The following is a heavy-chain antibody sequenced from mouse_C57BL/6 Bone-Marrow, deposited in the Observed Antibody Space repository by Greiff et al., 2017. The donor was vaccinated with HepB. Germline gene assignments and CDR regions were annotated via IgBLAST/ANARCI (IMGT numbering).Heavy chain of an antibody. V-gene: IGHV5-6*01. Sequence: EVKLMESGGDFVKPGGSLKLSCAASGFTFSSYCMSWVRQTPDQGLEWVATISSGVSYTYYPDSVKGRFTISRDNANNTLYLQLSSLKSEDTAMYYCAREDYYGSSHWYFDVWGTGTTVTVSS. D-gene: IGHD1-1*01. CDR1: GFTFSSYC. J-gene: IGHJ1*03. CDR2: ISSGVSYT. CDR3: AREDYYGSSHWYFDV.